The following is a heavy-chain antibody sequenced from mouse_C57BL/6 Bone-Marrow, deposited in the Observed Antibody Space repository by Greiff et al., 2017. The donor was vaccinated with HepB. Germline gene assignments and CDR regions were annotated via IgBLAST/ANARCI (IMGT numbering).Heavy chain of an antibody. CDR1: GYTFTSYW. D-gene: IGHD2-10*01. J-gene: IGHJ4*01. CDR3: GLLLDALDN. Sequence: VQLQQPGAELVMPGASVKLSCKASGYTFTSYWMHWVKQRPGQGLEWIGEIDPSDSYTNYNQKFKGKSTLTVDKSSSTAYMQLSSLTSEDSAVYYCGLLLDALDNWGQGNPVTVSS. CDR2: IDPSDSYT. V-gene: IGHV1-69*01.